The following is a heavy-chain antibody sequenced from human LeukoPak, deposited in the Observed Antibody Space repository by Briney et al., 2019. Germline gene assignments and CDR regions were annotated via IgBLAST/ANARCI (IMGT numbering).Heavy chain of an antibody. J-gene: IGHJ4*02. CDR2: INPSGGST. CDR1: VDFFTIHY. CDR3: ARGDDSIGYYPFDY. V-gene: IGHV1-46*01. D-gene: IGHD3-22*01. Sequence: ASVKVSCKASVDFFTIHYMHSGRQAPGQGLEWMGIINPSGGSTSYAQKFQGRVTMTRDTSTSTVYMELSSLRSEDTAVYDCARGDDSIGYYPFDYWGQGTLVTVSS.